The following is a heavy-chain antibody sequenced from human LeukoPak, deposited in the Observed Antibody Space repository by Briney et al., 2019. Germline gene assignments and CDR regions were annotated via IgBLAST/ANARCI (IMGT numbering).Heavy chain of an antibody. J-gene: IGHJ4*02. CDR1: GGSISSGGYY. CDR2: IYYSGST. CDR3: ARDGRRGYYDSSGPPN. V-gene: IGHV4-31*03. D-gene: IGHD3-22*01. Sequence: SETLSLTCTVSGGSISSGGYYWSWTRQHPGKGLEWIGYIYYSGSTYYNPSLKSRVTISVDTSKNQFSLKLSSVTAADTAVYYCARDGRRGYYDSSGPPNWGQGTLVTVSS.